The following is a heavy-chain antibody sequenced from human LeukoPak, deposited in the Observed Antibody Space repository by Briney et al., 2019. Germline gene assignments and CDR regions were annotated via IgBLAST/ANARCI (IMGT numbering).Heavy chain of an antibody. CDR1: GFTFSSYG. D-gene: IGHD6-13*01. V-gene: IGHV3-30*18. Sequence: GGSLRLSCAASGFTFSSYGMHWVRQAPGKGLEWVAVISYDGSNKYYADSVKGRFTISRDNSKNTLYLQMNSLRAEDTAVYYCAKETVPYSSSWYFDYWGQGTLVTVSS. CDR2: ISYDGSNK. J-gene: IGHJ4*02. CDR3: AKETVPYSSSWYFDY.